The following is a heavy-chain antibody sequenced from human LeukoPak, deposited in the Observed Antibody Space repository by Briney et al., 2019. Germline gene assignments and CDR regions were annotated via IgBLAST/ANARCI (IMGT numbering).Heavy chain of an antibody. V-gene: IGHV3-23*01. J-gene: IGHJ4*02. Sequence: GGSARLSCVASGFTFSNYAMSWVRRAPGKGLEWVSVISGSGGVISASGGATYYAESARGRFTISRDNSENTLYLQLNSLRAEDTAVYYCAKGQLVPYWGQGTLVTVSS. CDR1: GFTFSNYA. CDR2: ISGSGGVISASGGAT. CDR3: AKGQLVPY. D-gene: IGHD6-13*01.